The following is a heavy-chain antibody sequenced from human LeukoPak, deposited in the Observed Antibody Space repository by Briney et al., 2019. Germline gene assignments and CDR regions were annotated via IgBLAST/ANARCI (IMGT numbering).Heavy chain of an antibody. V-gene: IGHV1-18*01. CDR2: ISAYNGNT. CDR1: GYTFTSYG. D-gene: IGHD2-2*01. CDR3: ARDRLRAGYCSSTSCYVRLGFDY. J-gene: IGHJ4*02. Sequence: GASVKVSCKASGYTFTSYGISWVRQAPGQGLEWMGWISAYNGNTNYAQKLQGRVTMTTDTSTSTAYMELRSLRSDDTAVYYCARDRLRAGYCSSTSCYVRLGFDYWGQGTLVTVSS.